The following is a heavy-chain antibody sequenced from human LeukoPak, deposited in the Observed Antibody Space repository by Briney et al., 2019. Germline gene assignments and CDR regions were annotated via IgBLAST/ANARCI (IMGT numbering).Heavy chain of an antibody. CDR3: ASLMARGVIWIDY. J-gene: IGHJ4*02. Sequence: PGGSLRLSCAASGFTVSAYAMAWVRQAPGKGLEWVANIKLDGSEKNYVDSVKGRFTISRDNTKNSLYLQMNSLRAEDTAVYYCASLMARGVIWIDYWGQGTLVTVS. V-gene: IGHV3-7*03. D-gene: IGHD3-10*01. CDR2: IKLDGSEK. CDR1: GFTVSAYA.